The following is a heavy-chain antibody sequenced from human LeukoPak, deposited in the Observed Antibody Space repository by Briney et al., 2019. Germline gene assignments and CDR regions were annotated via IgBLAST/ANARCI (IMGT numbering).Heavy chain of an antibody. Sequence: GGSLRLSCAASGFTFSSHAMNWVRQAPGKGLEWASYITSSSSTIHYADSVKGRFTISRDNAKNSLYLQMNSLRDEDTAVFYCARGVAGMAYFDYWGQGTLVTVSS. V-gene: IGHV3-48*02. CDR1: GFTFSSHA. D-gene: IGHD6-13*01. CDR3: ARGVAGMAYFDY. J-gene: IGHJ4*02. CDR2: ITSSSSTI.